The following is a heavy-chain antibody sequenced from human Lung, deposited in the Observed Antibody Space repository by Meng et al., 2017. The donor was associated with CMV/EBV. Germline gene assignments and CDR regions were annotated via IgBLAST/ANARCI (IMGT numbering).Heavy chain of an antibody. V-gene: IGHV1-2*02. CDR3: SRDLVTIFGVVGTFGY. CDR1: GYTFTGYY. Sequence: ASXXVSXKSSGYTFTGYYMHWVRQAPGQGLEWMGWIDPNSGGTNYAQKFQGRVTMTRDMSINTAYMELSRLRSDDTAVYYCSRDLVTIFGVVGTFGYWGQGTLVTVSS. D-gene: IGHD3-3*01. CDR2: IDPNSGGT. J-gene: IGHJ4*02.